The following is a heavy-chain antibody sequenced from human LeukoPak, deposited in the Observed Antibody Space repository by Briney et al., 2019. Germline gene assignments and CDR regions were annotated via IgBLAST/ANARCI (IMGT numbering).Heavy chain of an antibody. Sequence: SVKVSCKASGGTFSSYAISWVRQAPGQGLEWMGGIIPIFGTANYAQKFQGRVTITTDESTSTAYMELSSLRSEDTAVYYCARLFRRVGSSGYPYYFDYWGQGTLVAVSS. CDR1: GGTFSSYA. V-gene: IGHV1-69*05. CDR2: IIPIFGTA. CDR3: ARLFRRVGSSGYPYYFDY. D-gene: IGHD3-22*01. J-gene: IGHJ4*02.